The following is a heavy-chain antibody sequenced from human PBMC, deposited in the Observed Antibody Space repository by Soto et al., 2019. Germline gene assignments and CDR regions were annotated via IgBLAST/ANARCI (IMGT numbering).Heavy chain of an antibody. J-gene: IGHJ6*02. V-gene: IGHV4-4*02. CDR1: GGSISSSHY. Sequence: SETLSLTCAVSGGSISSSHYWSRVRQSPGKGLEWIAEIFHSGTTNYNPSLKSRVTIYIDKSKNQFSLKLSSVTAADTAVYYCARYKLGYYYGMDVWGQGTTVTVSS. CDR3: ARYKLGYYYGMDV. D-gene: IGHD2-2*01. CDR2: IFHSGTT.